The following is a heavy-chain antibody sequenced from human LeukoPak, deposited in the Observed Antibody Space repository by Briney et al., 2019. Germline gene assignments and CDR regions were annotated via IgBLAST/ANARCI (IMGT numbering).Heavy chain of an antibody. J-gene: IGHJ4*02. V-gene: IGHV4-31*03. D-gene: IGHD3-16*01. CDR2: IYYSGST. CDR3: ARARGDHYFDY. CDR1: GGSISSGGYY. Sequence: SQTLSLTCTVSGGSISSGGYYWSWIRPHPGKGLEWIVYIYYSGSTYYNLSLKSRVTISVDTYKNQFSLKLRSVTAADTAVYYCARARGDHYFDYWGQGTLVTVSS.